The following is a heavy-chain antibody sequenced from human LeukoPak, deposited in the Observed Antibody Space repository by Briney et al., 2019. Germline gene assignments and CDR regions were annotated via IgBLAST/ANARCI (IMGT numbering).Heavy chain of an antibody. CDR1: GFSLSTSGVG. D-gene: IGHD4-11*01. J-gene: IGHJ5*02. Sequence: SGPTLVKPTQTLTLTCTFSGFSLSTSGVGVGWIRQPPGKALEWLALIFWGDDKRYSPSLKTRLPVTKDTSKNQVVLTMTNVDPVDTATYYCAHIRDYRNCFDPWGQGTLVTVSS. CDR3: AHIRDYRNCFDP. V-gene: IGHV2-5*02. CDR2: IFWGDDK.